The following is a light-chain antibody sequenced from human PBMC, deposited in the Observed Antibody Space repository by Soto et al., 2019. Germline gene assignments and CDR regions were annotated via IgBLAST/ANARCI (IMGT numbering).Light chain of an antibody. Sequence: QSVLTQPPSASGTPGQRVTISCSGSTSNIGSNTVNWYQQLPGTAPKLLIYSNNQWPSGVPDRFSGSKSGTSASLAISGLQSEDEADYYCAAWDDTLNGVFGGGTKLTVL. CDR1: TSNIGSNT. CDR2: SNN. CDR3: AAWDDTLNGV. J-gene: IGLJ2*01. V-gene: IGLV1-44*01.